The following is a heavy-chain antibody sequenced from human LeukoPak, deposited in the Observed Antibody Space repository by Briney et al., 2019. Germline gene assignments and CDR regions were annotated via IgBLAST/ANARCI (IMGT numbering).Heavy chain of an antibody. J-gene: IGHJ4*02. D-gene: IGHD5-18*01. CDR1: GFTFSSYG. Sequence: GGSLRLSCAASGFTFSSYGMHWVRQAPGKGLEWVAFIRYDGSNKYYADSVKGRFTISRDNAKNSLYLQMNSLRAEDTAVYYCARASRGYSYGYPDYWGQGTLVTVSS. V-gene: IGHV3-30*02. CDR3: ARASRGYSYGYPDY. CDR2: IRYDGSNK.